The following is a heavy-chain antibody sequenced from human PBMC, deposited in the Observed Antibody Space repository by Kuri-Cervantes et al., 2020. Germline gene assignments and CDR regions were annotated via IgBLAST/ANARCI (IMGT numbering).Heavy chain of an antibody. Sequence: SGPTLVKPTQTLTLTCTFSGFSLSTSGMYVSWIRQPPGKALEWLARIDWDDDKYYSTSLKTRLTISKDTSKNQVVLTMTNMDPVDTATYYCARTPRYSSSWYLMDVWGQGTTVTVSS. CDR3: ARTPRYSSSWYLMDV. D-gene: IGHD6-13*01. J-gene: IGHJ6*02. CDR2: IDWDDDK. V-gene: IGHV2-70*11. CDR1: GFSLSTSGMY.